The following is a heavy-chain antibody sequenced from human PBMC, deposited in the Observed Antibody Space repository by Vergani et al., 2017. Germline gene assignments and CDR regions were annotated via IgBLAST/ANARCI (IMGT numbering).Heavy chain of an antibody. CDR2: MNPKSGNT. D-gene: IGHD3/OR15-3a*01. J-gene: IGHJ5*02. Sequence: QVQLVQSGAEVKKPGSSVKVSCKASGGTFSSYAINWVRLATGQGLEWMGWMNPKSGNTAYAAKFQGRITMTRDSSTDTAYMEMKSLRSEDTAIYFCARGVLDSKCRHNWFGPWGQGTVVTVSS. CDR3: ARGVLDSKCRHNWFGP. CDR1: GGTFSSYA. V-gene: IGHV1-8*02.